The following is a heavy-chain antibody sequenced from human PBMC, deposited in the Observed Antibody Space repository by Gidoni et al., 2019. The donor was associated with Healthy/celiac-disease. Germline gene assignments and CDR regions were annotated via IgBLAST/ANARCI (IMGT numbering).Heavy chain of an antibody. V-gene: IGHV3-30*03. D-gene: IGHD4-17*01. CDR2: ISYDGSNK. J-gene: IGHJ4*02. CDR3: ATGGTTVTVDY. Sequence: QVQLVESGGGVVQPGRSLRLSCAASGFTFSSYGMHWVRQAPGKGLEWVAVISYDGSNKYYADSVKGRFTISRDNSKNTLYLQMNSLRAEDTAVYYCATGGTTVTVDYWGQGTLVTVSS. CDR1: GFTFSSYG.